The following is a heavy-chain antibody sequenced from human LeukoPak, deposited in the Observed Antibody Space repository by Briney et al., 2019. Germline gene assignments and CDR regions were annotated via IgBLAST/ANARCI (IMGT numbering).Heavy chain of an antibody. CDR1: GFTYSTYV. V-gene: IGHV3-64D*06. CDR2: ISSNGDNT. Sequence: GGSLRLSCSVSGFTYSTYVMHWVRQDPGKGLEYVSAISSNGDNTYYADSVKGRFTISRDNSKNTLYLQMSSLRADDTAVYYCVRGTGYWGQGTLVTVSS. CDR3: VRGTGY. J-gene: IGHJ4*02.